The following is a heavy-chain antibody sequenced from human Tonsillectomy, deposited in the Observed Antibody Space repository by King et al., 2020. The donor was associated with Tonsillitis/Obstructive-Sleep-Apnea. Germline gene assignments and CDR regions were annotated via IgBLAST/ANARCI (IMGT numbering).Heavy chain of an antibody. Sequence: VQLQESGPGLVKPSETLSLTCTVSGGSISSFYWSWIRQPPGKGLEWIGYISYSGNTRYNPSLKSRVTISVDTSGNKFSLKLDSVTAADTAVYYCARHYVYSSGEGFDYWGQGTLVTVSS. CDR2: ISYSGNT. CDR1: GGSISSFY. J-gene: IGHJ4*02. CDR3: ARHYVYSSGEGFDY. V-gene: IGHV4-59*08. D-gene: IGHD6-19*01.